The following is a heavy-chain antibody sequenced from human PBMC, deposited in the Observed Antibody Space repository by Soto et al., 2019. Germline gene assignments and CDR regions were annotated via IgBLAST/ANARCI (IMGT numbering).Heavy chain of an antibody. Sequence: QVQLVESGGGVVQPGRSLRLSCAASGFTFSSYGMHWVRQAPGKGLEWVAVISYDGSNKYYADSVKGRVTISRDNYKNTLYLQMNRLRAEDTAVYYCAKDRDSYGSVYYFDYWGQGPLVTLSS. D-gene: IGHD5-18*01. J-gene: IGHJ4*02. V-gene: IGHV3-30*18. CDR3: AKDRDSYGSVYYFDY. CDR1: GFTFSSYG. CDR2: ISYDGSNK.